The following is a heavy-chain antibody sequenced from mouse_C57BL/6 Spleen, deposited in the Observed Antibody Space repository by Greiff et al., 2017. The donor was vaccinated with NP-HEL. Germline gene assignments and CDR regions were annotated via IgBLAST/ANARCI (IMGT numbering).Heavy chain of an antibody. J-gene: IGHJ1*03. CDR1: GYTFTSYD. V-gene: IGHV1-85*01. CDR2: IYPRDGST. CDR3: ARVHPRGYFDV. Sequence: VQVVESGPELVKPGASVKLSCKASGYTFTSYDINWVKQRPGQGLEWIGWIYPRDGSTKYNEKFKGKATLTVDTSSSTAYMELHSLTSEDSAVYFCARVHPRGYFDVWGTGTTVTVSS.